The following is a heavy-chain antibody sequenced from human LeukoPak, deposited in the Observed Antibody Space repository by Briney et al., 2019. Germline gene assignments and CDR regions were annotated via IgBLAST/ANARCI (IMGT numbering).Heavy chain of an antibody. CDR3: AKERATTTSFDY. J-gene: IGHJ4*02. D-gene: IGHD4-11*01. V-gene: IGHV3-23*01. Sequence: GGSLRLSCAASGFTFSSFPMSWVRQAPGTGLEWVSIIGGNGGGTYYADFVKGRFTISRDNSKNTLYLQMNSLRAEDTAVYFCAKERATTTSFDYWGQGTLVTVSS. CDR1: GFTFSSFP. CDR2: IGGNGGGT.